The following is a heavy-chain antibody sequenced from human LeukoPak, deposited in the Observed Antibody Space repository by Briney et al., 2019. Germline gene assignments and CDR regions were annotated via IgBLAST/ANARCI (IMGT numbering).Heavy chain of an antibody. D-gene: IGHD1-26*01. CDR2: IKSDGSST. Sequence: GGSLRLSCAASGFTFSSYWMHWVRHVPGKGLVWVSRIKSDGSSTTYADSVKGRFTISRDNAKNTLYLQMSSLRAEDTAVYYCARSTYSGSSYDCWGQGTLVTVSS. J-gene: IGHJ4*02. CDR3: ARSTYSGSSYDC. CDR1: GFTFSSYW. V-gene: IGHV3-74*01.